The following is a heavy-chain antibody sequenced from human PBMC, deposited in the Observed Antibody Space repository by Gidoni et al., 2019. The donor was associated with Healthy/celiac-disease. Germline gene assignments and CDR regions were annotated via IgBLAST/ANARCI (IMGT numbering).Heavy chain of an antibody. CDR3: ARRSNYGDLPFDY. CDR1: GGSISSYY. V-gene: IGHV4-59*08. D-gene: IGHD4-17*01. Sequence: QVQLQESGPGLVKPSETLSLTCTVSGGSISSYYWSWIRQPPGKGLEWIGYIYYSGSTNYNPSLKSRVTISVDTSKNQFSLKLSSVTAADTAVYYCARRSNYGDLPFDYRGQGTLVTVSS. CDR2: IYYSGST. J-gene: IGHJ4*02.